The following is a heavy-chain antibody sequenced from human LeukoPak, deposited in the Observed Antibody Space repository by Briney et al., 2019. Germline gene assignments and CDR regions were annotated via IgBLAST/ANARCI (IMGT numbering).Heavy chain of an antibody. J-gene: IGHJ4*02. V-gene: IGHV3-21*01. CDR1: GFTFSSYS. CDR2: ISSSSSYI. CDR3: ARDHTVTTAFDY. D-gene: IGHD4-17*01. Sequence: SGGSLRLSCAASGFTFSSYSMNWVRQAPGKGLEWVSSISSSSSYIYYADSVKGRFTISRDNAKNSLYLQMNSLRAEDTAVYYCARDHTVTTAFDYWGQGTLVTVSS.